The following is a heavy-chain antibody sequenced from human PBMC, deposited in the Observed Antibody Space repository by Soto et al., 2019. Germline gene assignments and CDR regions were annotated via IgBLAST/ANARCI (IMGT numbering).Heavy chain of an antibody. CDR2: SSSSSSTI. J-gene: IGHJ6*02. CDR1: GFTFSSYS. Sequence: GGSLRLSCAASGFTFSSYSMNWVRQAPGKGLEWVSYSSSSSSTIYYADSVKGRFTISRDNAKNSLYLQMNSLRDEDTAVYYCARREGQQLLIDYGMDVWGQGTTVTVSS. D-gene: IGHD6-13*01. CDR3: ARREGQQLLIDYGMDV. V-gene: IGHV3-48*02.